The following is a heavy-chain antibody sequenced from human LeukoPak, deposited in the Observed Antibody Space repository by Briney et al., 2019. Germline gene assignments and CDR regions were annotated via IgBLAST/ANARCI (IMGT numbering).Heavy chain of an antibody. V-gene: IGHV3-33*01. CDR1: GFSFSSYG. J-gene: IGHJ4*02. D-gene: IGHD7-27*01. Sequence: GRSLRLSCAASGFSFSSYGMHWVRQAPGKGLEWVAVIWYDGSKKYYADSVKGRFTISRDNSKNTLFLQMNSLRAEDTAVYYCASSDNWGPPTHWGQGTLVTVSS. CDR2: IWYDGSKK. CDR3: ASSDNWGPPTH.